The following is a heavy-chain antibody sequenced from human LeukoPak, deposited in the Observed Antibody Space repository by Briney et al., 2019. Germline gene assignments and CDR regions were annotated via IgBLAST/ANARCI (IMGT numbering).Heavy chain of an antibody. CDR2: INHSGST. V-gene: IGHV4-34*01. CDR1: GGSFSGYY. D-gene: IGHD3-22*01. CDR3: ARGRPYYYDSSGPHWYFDL. J-gene: IGHJ2*01. Sequence: PSETLSLTCAVYGGSFSGYYWSWIRQPPGKGLEWIWEINHSGSTNYNPSLKSRVTISVDTSKNQFSLKLSSVTAADTAVYYCARGRPYYYDSSGPHWYFDLWGRGTLVTVSS.